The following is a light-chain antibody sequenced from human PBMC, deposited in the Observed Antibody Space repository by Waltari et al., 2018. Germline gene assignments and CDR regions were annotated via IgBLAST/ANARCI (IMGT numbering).Light chain of an antibody. CDR1: QYISTY. J-gene: IGKJ4*01. Sequence: DIEMTQSPSSLSASVGDRLTIACRSSQYISTYLNWYQQKPGKAPKLLISAASDLQSGVPSRFSGSGSGTDFTLTISSLQPEDFATYWCQQSYSIPRTFGGGTKVEIK. CDR3: QQSYSIPRT. V-gene: IGKV1-39*01. CDR2: AAS.